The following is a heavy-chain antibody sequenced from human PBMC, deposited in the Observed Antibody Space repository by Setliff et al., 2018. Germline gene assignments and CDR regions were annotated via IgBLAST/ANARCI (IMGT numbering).Heavy chain of an antibody. V-gene: IGHV4-59*12. CDR1: GGSISSYS. CDR3: ARGQPRWFDP. J-gene: IGHJ5*02. CDR2: LYYSGTT. Sequence: PSETLSLTCNVSGGSISSYSWSWIRQAPGKGLEWIGYLYYSGTTYYNPSLKSPVTISVDTSKSQFSLSLYSVTVADTAVYYCARGQPRWFDPWGPGTLVTVSS.